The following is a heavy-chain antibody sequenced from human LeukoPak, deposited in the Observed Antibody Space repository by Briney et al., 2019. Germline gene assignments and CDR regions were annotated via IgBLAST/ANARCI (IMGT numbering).Heavy chain of an antibody. CDR3: AVARGVTRRGVDY. Sequence: PSETLSLTCTVSGGPISSSSYYWGWIRQPPGKGLEWIGSIYHSGSTYYNPSLKSRVTISVDTSKNQFSLKLSSVTAADTAVYYCAVARGVTRRGVDYWGQGTLVTVSS. CDR1: GGPISSSSYY. J-gene: IGHJ4*02. D-gene: IGHD3-10*01. CDR2: IYHSGST. V-gene: IGHV4-39*07.